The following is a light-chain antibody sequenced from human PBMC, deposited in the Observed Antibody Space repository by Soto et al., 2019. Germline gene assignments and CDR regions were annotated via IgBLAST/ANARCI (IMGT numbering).Light chain of an antibody. V-gene: IGKV3-11*01. CDR3: QQRSNWPPGVT. CDR1: QSVTTY. J-gene: IGKJ3*01. CDR2: DAS. Sequence: EVVLTQSPATLSLSPGERATLSCTASQSVTTYLAWYQQKPGQAPRLLIYDASTRATGIPARFSGSGSGTDITLTISSLEPEDFAVYYCQQRSNWPPGVTFGPGTKVDIK.